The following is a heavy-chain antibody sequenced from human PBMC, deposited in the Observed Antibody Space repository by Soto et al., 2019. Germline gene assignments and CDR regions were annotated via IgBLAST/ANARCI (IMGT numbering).Heavy chain of an antibody. J-gene: IGHJ3*02. V-gene: IGHV3-21*01. Sequence: EVQLVESGGGLVKPGGSLRLSCTASGFTFSSYTMHWVRQAPGKGLEWVSSISSSSSYIYYADSLKGRFTISRDNAKNSLYLLMSSLRAEDTAVYYCTEEGDAFDIWGQGTMVTVSS. CDR2: ISSSSSYI. CDR3: TEEGDAFDI. CDR1: GFTFSSYT.